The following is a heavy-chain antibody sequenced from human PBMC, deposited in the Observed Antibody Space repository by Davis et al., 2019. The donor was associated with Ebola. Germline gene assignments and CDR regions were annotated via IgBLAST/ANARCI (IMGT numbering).Heavy chain of an antibody. J-gene: IGHJ6*02. V-gene: IGHV3-23*01. CDR2: LSGSGGLS. CDR3: ARGGETVTGTASHGMDV. Sequence: GESLKISCAVSGFTFDDYSMNWVRQAPGKGLEWVSALSGSGGLSYYADSVKGRFTISRDNSKNTLYLQMDSLTAEDTAVYYCARGGETVTGTASHGMDVWGQGTTVTVSS. D-gene: IGHD1-14*01. CDR1: GFTFDDYS.